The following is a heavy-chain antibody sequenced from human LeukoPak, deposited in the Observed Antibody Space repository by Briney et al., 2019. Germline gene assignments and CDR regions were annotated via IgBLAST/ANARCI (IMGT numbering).Heavy chain of an antibody. Sequence: SETLSLTCTVSGGSISSYYWSWIRQPAGKGLEWVGRIYRSGGTNYNPSLKSRVTMSVDTSKNQFSVNLSSVTAADTAVYYCARAADDYYYYIDVWGKGTTVTVSS. CDR2: IYRSGGT. CDR1: GGSISSYY. CDR3: ARAADDYYYYIDV. V-gene: IGHV4-4*07. J-gene: IGHJ6*03.